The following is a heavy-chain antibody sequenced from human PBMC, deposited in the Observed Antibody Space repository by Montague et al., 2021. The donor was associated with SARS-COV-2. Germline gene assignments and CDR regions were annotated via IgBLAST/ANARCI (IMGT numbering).Heavy chain of an antibody. J-gene: IGHJ3*02. CDR1: GGSISSYY. V-gene: IGHV4-59*01. CDR2: IYYSGST. Sequence: SETLSLTCTVSGGSISSYYWSWIRQPPGKGLEWIGYIYYSGSTNYDPSLKSRVTISVDTSKNQFSLKLSSVTAADTAVYYCARGSGWMGNAFDIWGQGAMVTVPS. D-gene: IGHD6-19*01. CDR3: ARGSGWMGNAFDI.